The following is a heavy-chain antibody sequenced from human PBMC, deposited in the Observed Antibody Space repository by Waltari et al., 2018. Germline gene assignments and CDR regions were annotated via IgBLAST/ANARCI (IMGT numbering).Heavy chain of an antibody. D-gene: IGHD6-13*01. CDR1: GDRFPCYY. CDR2: IEPNTGDT. Sequence: QEQLVPSGVEVKKPGASVQVSCTASGDRFPCYYIHWEGQAPGQGLEWMGRIEPNTGDTDFAQKFQGRVTMTRATSISTVYMELTNLRSDDTAVYYCAKLRGEAAAGTWYFDYWGQGTLVTVSS. CDR3: AKLRGEAAAGTWYFDY. V-gene: IGHV1-2*06. J-gene: IGHJ4*02.